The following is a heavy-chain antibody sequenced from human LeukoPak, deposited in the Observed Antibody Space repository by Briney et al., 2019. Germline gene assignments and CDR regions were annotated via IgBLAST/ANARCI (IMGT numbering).Heavy chain of an antibody. V-gene: IGHV3-21*01. CDR1: GFIFSDYS. CDR2: ISSSSIYV. CDR3: ARGSNYYYYAMDV. J-gene: IGHJ6*02. Sequence: GRSLRLSCAASGFIFSDYSMNWVRQAPGKGLEWVASISSSSIYVYHADSVKGRFTISRDNAKNSLFLQMNSLRAEDTALYYCARGSNYYYYAMDVWGQGTTVTVSS.